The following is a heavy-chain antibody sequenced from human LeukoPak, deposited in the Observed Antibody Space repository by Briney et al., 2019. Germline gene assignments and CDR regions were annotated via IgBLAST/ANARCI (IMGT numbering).Heavy chain of an antibody. D-gene: IGHD4-23*01. CDR1: GGSISSYY. V-gene: IGHV4-59*01. J-gene: IGHJ4*02. CDR2: IYYSGST. CDR3: ARFYGGNPFDH. Sequence: SETLSLTCTVSGGSISSYYWSWIRQPPGKGLEWIGYIYYSGSTNYNPSLKSRVTISVDTSKNQFSLKLNSVTAADTAVYYCARFYGGNPFDHWGQGTLVTVSS.